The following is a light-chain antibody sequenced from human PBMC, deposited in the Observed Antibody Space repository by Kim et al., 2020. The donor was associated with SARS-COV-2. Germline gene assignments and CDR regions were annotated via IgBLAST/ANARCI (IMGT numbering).Light chain of an antibody. V-gene: IGKV3-20*01. CDR2: GAS. CDR3: HKYGSSIT. J-gene: IGKJ4*01. CDR1: QRITSRY. Sequence: DIVLTQSPGTLSLSPGERATLSCRASQRITSRYLAWYQHKPGQAPRLLIYGASTRATGIPDRISGSGSGTDFSLSISRLEPEDFAVYYCHKYGSSITFGGGTKVDIK.